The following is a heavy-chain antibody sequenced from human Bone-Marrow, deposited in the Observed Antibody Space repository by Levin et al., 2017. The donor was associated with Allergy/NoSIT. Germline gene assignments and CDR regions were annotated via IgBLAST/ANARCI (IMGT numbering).Heavy chain of an antibody. CDR2: IWYDGSNK. Sequence: PGGSLRLSCAASGFTFSSYGMHWVRQAPGKGLEWVAVIWYDGSNKYYADSVKGRFTISRDNSKNTLYLQMNSLRAEDTAVYYCARAGDSGAYYYMDVWGKGTTVTVSS. CDR3: ARAGDSGAYYYMDV. D-gene: IGHD3-10*01. V-gene: IGHV3-33*01. J-gene: IGHJ6*03. CDR1: GFTFSSYG.